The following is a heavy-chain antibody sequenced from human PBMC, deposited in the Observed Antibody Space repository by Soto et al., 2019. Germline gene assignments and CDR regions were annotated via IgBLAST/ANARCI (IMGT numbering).Heavy chain of an antibody. Sequence: TGGSLRLSCAASGFTFSNAWMSWVRQAPGKGLEWVGRIKSKTDGGTTDYAAPVKGRFTISRDDSKNTLYLQMNSPKTEDTAVYYCTTDISGTYYYYGMDVWGQGTTVTVSS. CDR3: TTDISGTYYYYGMDV. V-gene: IGHV3-15*01. J-gene: IGHJ6*02. CDR2: IKSKTDGGTT. CDR1: GFTFSNAW. D-gene: IGHD5-12*01.